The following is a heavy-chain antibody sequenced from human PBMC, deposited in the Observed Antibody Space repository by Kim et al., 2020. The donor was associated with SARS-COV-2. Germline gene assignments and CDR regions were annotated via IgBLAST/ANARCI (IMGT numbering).Heavy chain of an antibody. CDR2: TYYRSKWYN. CDR1: GDSVSSNSAA. Sequence: SQTLSLTCAISGDSVSSNSAAWNWIRQSPSRGLEWLGRTYYRSKWYNDYAVSVKSRITINPDTSKNQFSLQLNSVTPEDTAVYYCARDTSLMSMVQGVIYYFDYWGQGTLVTVSS. CDR3: ARDTSLMSMVQGVIYYFDY. D-gene: IGHD3-10*01. V-gene: IGHV6-1*01. J-gene: IGHJ4*02.